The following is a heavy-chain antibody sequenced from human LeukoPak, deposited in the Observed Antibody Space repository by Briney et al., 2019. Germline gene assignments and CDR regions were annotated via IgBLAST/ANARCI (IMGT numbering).Heavy chain of an antibody. CDR2: INHSGST. D-gene: IGHD4-17*01. J-gene: IGHJ4*02. V-gene: IGHV4-34*01. Sequence: SETLSLTCAVYGGSFSGYYWSWIRQPPGKGLEWIGEINHSGSTNYNPSLKSRVTISVDTSKNQFSLKLSSVTAAETAVCYCARAFLFYGDYGRLHFDYWGQGTLVTVSS. CDR1: GGSFSGYY. CDR3: ARAFLFYGDYGRLHFDY.